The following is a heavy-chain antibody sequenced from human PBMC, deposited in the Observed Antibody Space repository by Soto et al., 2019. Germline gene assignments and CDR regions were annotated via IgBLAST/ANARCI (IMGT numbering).Heavy chain of an antibody. J-gene: IGHJ4*02. CDR2: ISAYNGNT. CDR3: ARGSEMIAVDGKPLFDY. D-gene: IGHD6-19*01. Sequence: ASVKVSCKASGYTFTSYGISWVRQAPGQGLEWMGWISAYNGNTNYAQKLQGRVTMTTDTSTSTAYMELRSLRSDDTAVYYCARGSEMIAVDGKPLFDYWGQGTLVTVSS. CDR1: GYTFTSYG. V-gene: IGHV1-18*01.